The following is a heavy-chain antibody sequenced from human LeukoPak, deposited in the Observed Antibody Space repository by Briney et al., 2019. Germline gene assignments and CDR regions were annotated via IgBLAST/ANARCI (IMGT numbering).Heavy chain of an antibody. CDR2: INHSGST. Sequence: SETLSLTCAVYGGSFSGYYWSWIRQPPGKGLEWIGEINHSGSTNYNPSLKSRVTISVDTSKNQFSLKLSSVTAADTAVYYCARHDVFYGMDVWGQGTTVTVSS. V-gene: IGHV4-34*01. CDR3: ARHDVFYGMDV. J-gene: IGHJ6*02. CDR1: GGSFSGYY.